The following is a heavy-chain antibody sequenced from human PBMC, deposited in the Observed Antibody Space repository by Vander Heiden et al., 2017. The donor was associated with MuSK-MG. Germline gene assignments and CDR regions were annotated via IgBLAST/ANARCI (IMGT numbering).Heavy chain of an antibody. V-gene: IGHV3-23*04. D-gene: IGHD5-12*01. J-gene: IGHJ4*02. Sequence: EVQLVESGGGLVQPGGSLRLSCAASGFTFSSFAMYWVRQAPGKGLEWVSSISGGGGSTHHADSVKGRFTISRDNSKNTVSLQMNSLRAEDTAIYYCAKGENGYKDFWGQGTLVTVSS. CDR3: AKGENGYKDF. CDR2: ISGGGGST. CDR1: GFTFSSFA.